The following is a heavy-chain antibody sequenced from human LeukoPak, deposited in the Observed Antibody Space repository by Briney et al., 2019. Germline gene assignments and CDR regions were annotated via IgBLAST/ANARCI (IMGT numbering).Heavy chain of an antibody. Sequence: PGGSPRLSCAVSGLSFSNYWMHWVRQAPGKGLVWVARTNLHGTAVDYADSVKGRFTISRDNAKNTLFLQMNSLRAEDTAVYYCASAYTYVRLGDHWGQGTLVTVSS. CDR3: ASAYTYVRLGDH. D-gene: IGHD3-16*01. J-gene: IGHJ4*02. V-gene: IGHV3-74*01. CDR1: GLSFSNYW. CDR2: TNLHGTAV.